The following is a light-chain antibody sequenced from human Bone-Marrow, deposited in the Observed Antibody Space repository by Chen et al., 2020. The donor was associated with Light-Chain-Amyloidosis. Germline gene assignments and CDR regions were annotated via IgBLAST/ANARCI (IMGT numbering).Light chain of an antibody. Sequence: DVQLTQSPSSLSASVGDRVTITCQASQDITNYLNWYQQKPGRAPKLLIFDSSNMAGGVPSRFSGSGSGSTFSLPISSLEPEDVATYFCQQYDKLPLTFGGGTKVEIK. V-gene: IGKV1-33*01. CDR2: DSS. CDR3: QQYDKLPLT. J-gene: IGKJ4*01. CDR1: QDITNY.